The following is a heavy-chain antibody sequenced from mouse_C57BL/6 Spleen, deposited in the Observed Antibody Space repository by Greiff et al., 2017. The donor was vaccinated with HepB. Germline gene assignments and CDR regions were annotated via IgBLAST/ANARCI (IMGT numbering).Heavy chain of an antibody. CDR2: IYPGDGDT. J-gene: IGHJ4*01. Sequence: QVQLKQSGAELVKPGASVKISCKASGYAFSSYWMNWVKQRPGKGLEWIGQIYPGDGDTNYNGKFKGKATLTADNSSSTAYMQLSSLTSEDSAVYFCARSRDRAMDYWGQGTSVTVSS. CDR1: GYAFSSYW. D-gene: IGHD3-3*01. V-gene: IGHV1-80*01. CDR3: ARSRDRAMDY.